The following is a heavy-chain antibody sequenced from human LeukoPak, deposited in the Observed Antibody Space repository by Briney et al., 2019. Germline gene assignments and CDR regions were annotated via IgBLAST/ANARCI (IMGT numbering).Heavy chain of an antibody. Sequence: KPSETLSLTCAVYGGSFSGYYWSWIRQPPGKGLEWIGEINHSGSTNYNPSLKSRVTISVDTSKNQFSLKLSSVTAADTAVYYCARTKAGGAPTFKRYYYYYMDVWGKGTTVTVSS. V-gene: IGHV4-34*01. D-gene: IGHD1-26*01. CDR2: INHSGST. CDR3: ARTKAGGAPTFKRYYYYYMDV. CDR1: GGSFSGYY. J-gene: IGHJ6*03.